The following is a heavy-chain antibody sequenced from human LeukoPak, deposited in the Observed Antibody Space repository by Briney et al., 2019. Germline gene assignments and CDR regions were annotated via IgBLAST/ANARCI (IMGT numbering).Heavy chain of an antibody. CDR1: GGSFSSSSHY. V-gene: IGHV4-39*01. CDR2: MYYSGST. D-gene: IGHD5-24*01. Sequence: SETLSLTCTVSGGSFSSSSHYWGWVRQPPGEGLEWIGSMYYSGSTYYNASLRSRVTISVDTSRDQFSLKLSSVTAADTAVYYCARHFDRDGYKSNAFDIWGQGTMVTVSS. J-gene: IGHJ3*02. CDR3: ARHFDRDGYKSNAFDI.